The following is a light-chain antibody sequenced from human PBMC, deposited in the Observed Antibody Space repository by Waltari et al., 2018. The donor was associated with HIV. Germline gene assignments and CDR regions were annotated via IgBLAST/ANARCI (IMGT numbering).Light chain of an antibody. CDR3: QVWDGTTAV. CDR2: QDS. Sequence: SYELTQPPSVSVSPGQTASIPCSGDDLGEKFACWFQQKPGQSPVLIIYQDSKRPPGIPGRVFGSNSGSTATLTVSGTQALDEADYYCQVWDGTTAVFGGGTRLAVL. J-gene: IGLJ2*01. V-gene: IGLV3-1*01. CDR1: DLGEKF.